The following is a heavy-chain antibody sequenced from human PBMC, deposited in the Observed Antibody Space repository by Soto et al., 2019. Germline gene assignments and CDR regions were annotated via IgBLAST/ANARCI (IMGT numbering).Heavy chain of an antibody. CDR3: ARGYAFEI. CDR1: GDSVSSNSAA. V-gene: IGHV6-1*01. CDR2: TYYRSKWSN. J-gene: IGHJ3*02. Sequence: PSQTLSLTCAISGDSVSSNSAAWNWIRQSPSRGLEWLGRTYYRSKWSNDYALSVEGRITINPDTSKNQFSLQLNSLAPEDTAVYYCARGYAFEIWGQGTMVTVSS.